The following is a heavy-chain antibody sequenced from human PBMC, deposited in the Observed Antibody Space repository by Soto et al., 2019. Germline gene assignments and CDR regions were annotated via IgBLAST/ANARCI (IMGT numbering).Heavy chain of an antibody. CDR1: SASLGDHY. CDR3: ARCTGGQYYYDSSGYYSSCGMDV. CDR2: VHPSGST. J-gene: IGHJ6*02. V-gene: IGHV4-34*01. D-gene: IGHD3-22*01. Sequence: SETLSLTCAVFSASLGDHYWAWIRQSPDKWLEWIGEVHPSGSTDYNPSLKSRLTLSVDTSKNQFSLKLSSVTAADAAVYYCARCTGGQYYYDSSGYYSSCGMDVWGQGTTVTVSS.